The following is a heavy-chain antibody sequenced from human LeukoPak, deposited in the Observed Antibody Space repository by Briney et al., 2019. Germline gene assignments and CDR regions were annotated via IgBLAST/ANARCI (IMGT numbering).Heavy chain of an antibody. CDR2: IYTSGST. D-gene: IGHD5-24*01. CDR1: GGSISSGSYY. V-gene: IGHV4-61*02. J-gene: IGHJ6*02. CDR3: ARARRDLYYYGMDV. Sequence: SQTLSLTCTVSGGSISSGSYYWSWIRQPAGKGLEWIGRIYTSGSTNYSPSLKSRVTISVDTSKNQFSLKLSSVTAADTAVYYCARARRDLYYYGMDVWGQGTTVTVSS.